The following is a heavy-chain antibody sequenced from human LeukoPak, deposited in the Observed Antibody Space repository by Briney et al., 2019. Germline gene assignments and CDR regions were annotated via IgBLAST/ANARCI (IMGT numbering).Heavy chain of an antibody. CDR2: FDPEDGET. CDR1: GYTLTELS. V-gene: IGHV1-24*01. Sequence: GASVKVSCKVSGYTLTELSMHWVRQAPGKGLEWMGGFDPEDGETIYAQKFQGRVTMTEDTSTDTAYMELRSLRSDDTAVYYCARDQYYDSKGWFDPWGQGTLVTVYS. J-gene: IGHJ5*02. D-gene: IGHD3-16*01. CDR3: ARDQYYDSKGWFDP.